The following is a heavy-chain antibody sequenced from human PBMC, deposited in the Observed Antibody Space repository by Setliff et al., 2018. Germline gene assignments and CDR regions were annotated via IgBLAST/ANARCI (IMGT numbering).Heavy chain of an antibody. V-gene: IGHV3-74*01. D-gene: IGHD1-26*01. CDR3: TRDWGGVGATNAFDI. CDR1: GFTFSNHW. CDR2: INGDGTST. J-gene: IGHJ3*02. Sequence: GGSLRLSCAASGFTFSNHWMHWVRQTPGKGLVWVSRINGDGTSTSYADSVKGRFTISRDNAKNTVYLEMNRLRAEDTAIYYCTRDWGGVGATNAFDIWGQGTMVTVSS.